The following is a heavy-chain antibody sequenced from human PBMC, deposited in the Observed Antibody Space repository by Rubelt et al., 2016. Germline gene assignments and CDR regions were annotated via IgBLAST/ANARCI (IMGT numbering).Heavy chain of an antibody. D-gene: IGHD3-10*01. J-gene: IGHJ4*02. V-gene: IGHV4-34*01. Sequence: QVQLQQWGAGLLKPSETLSLTCAVYGGSFSGYYWSWIRQPPGKGLEWIGEINHSGSTNSNPSLKSRVTISVDTSKNPFSLMLSSVTAADTAVYDCASRGRYYGSGSYPPRTGIVDYWGQGTLVTVSS. CDR3: ASRGRYYGSGSYPPRTGIVDY. CDR2: INHSGST. CDR1: GGSFSGYY.